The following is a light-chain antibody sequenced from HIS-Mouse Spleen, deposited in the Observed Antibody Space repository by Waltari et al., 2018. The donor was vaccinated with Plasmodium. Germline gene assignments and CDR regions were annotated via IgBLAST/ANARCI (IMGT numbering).Light chain of an antibody. V-gene: IGLV2-8*01. J-gene: IGLJ2*01. Sequence: QSALTQPPSASGSPGQSVTISCTGTSSDVGGYNYVSWYQQHPGKAPKRRIYEVRKRPSGVPYRFSGSKSGNTASLTVSGLQAEDEADYYCSSYAGSNNLVFGGGTKLTVL. CDR1: SSDVGGYNY. CDR3: SSYAGSNNLV. CDR2: EVR.